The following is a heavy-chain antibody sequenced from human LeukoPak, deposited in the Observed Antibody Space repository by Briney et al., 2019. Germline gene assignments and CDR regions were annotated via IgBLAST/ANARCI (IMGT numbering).Heavy chain of an antibody. J-gene: IGHJ3*02. CDR1: GFTLSSYV. Sequence: GGSLRLSCAASGFTLSSYVMTWVRQAPGKGLEWVSSISSGGTYKYYADSVKGRFTISRDNAQNSLYLQMNSLRAEDSSVYYCARPTTVTTISADAFDIWGQGTMVTVSS. V-gene: IGHV3-21*01. D-gene: IGHD4-17*01. CDR3: ARPTTVTTISADAFDI. CDR2: ISSGGTYK.